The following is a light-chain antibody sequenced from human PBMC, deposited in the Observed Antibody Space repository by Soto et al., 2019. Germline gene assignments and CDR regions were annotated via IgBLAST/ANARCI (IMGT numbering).Light chain of an antibody. CDR3: QQYNSYPIT. CDR1: QSISYW. V-gene: IGKV1-5*03. J-gene: IGKJ5*01. Sequence: DIQMTQSPSTLSASVGDGVTITCRASQSISYWLAWYQQKPGKAPKLLIYKASTLESGVPSRFSGSGSGTEFTLTISSLQPDDFATYYCQQYNSYPITFGQGTRLEFK. CDR2: KAS.